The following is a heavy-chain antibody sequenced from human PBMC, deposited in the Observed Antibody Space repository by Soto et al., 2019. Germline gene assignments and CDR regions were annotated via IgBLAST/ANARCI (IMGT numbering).Heavy chain of an antibody. Sequence: SETLSLTCAVYGGSFSGYYWSWIRQPPGKGLEWIGEINHSGSTNYNPSLKSRVTISVDTSKNQFSLKLSSVTAADTAVYYCARGDSGSYHDYWGQGTLVTVSS. CDR1: GGSFSGYY. V-gene: IGHV4-34*01. CDR3: ARGDSGSYHDY. D-gene: IGHD3-10*01. CDR2: INHSGST. J-gene: IGHJ4*02.